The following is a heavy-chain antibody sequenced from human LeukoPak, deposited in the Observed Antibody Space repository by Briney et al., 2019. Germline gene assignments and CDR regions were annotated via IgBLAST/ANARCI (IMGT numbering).Heavy chain of an antibody. D-gene: IGHD5-18*01. Sequence: PGGSLRLSCAASGFTFSQYWMSWVRQAPGKGLEWVANIKPDGSEKHYVDSVKGRFSISRDNTKNSLFLQISSLRGEDSAVYYCAREPPQLWIDNWGQGTRVIVSS. CDR3: AREPPQLWIDN. J-gene: IGHJ4*02. CDR2: IKPDGSEK. CDR1: GFTFSQYW. V-gene: IGHV3-7*01.